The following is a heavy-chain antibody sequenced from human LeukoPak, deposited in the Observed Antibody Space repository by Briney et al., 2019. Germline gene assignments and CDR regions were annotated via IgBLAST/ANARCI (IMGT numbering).Heavy chain of an antibody. CDR3: ARSIAVAGTPFDY. V-gene: IGHV3-30*04. Sequence: SCKASGYTFTSYYMHWVRQAPGKGLEWVAVISYDGSNKYYADSVKGRFTISRDNSKNTLYLQMNSLRAEDTAVYYCARSIAVAGTPFDYWGLGTLVTVSS. J-gene: IGHJ4*02. CDR1: GYTFTSYY. D-gene: IGHD6-19*01. CDR2: ISYDGSNK.